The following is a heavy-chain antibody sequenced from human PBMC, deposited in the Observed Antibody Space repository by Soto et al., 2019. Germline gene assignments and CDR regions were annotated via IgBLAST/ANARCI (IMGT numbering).Heavy chain of an antibody. Sequence: EVQLVESGGGLVQPGGSLRLSCAASGFTFSDHYMDWVRQAPGKGLELVGRTRNKANSYTTEYAASVKGRFTISRDDSKNSLYLEMDSLKTEDTAVYYCARVYCMSTRCRGFFDYWGRGTLVTVSS. J-gene: IGHJ4*02. CDR2: TRNKANSYTT. V-gene: IGHV3-72*01. CDR1: GFTFSDHY. D-gene: IGHD2-2*01. CDR3: ARVYCMSTRCRGFFDY.